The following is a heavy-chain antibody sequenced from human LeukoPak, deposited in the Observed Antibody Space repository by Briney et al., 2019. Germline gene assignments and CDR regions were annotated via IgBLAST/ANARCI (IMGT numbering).Heavy chain of an antibody. D-gene: IGHD3-16*01. J-gene: IGHJ4*02. V-gene: IGHV3-30-3*01. CDR2: ISYDGSNK. Sequence: QPGRSLRLSCAASGFTFSSYAMHWVRQAPGKGLEWVAVISYDGSNKYYADSVKGRFTISRDNAKNSLYLQMNSLRAEDTAVYYCARENDYVWGSPSRFDYWGQGTLVTVSS. CDR3: ARENDYVWGSPSRFDY. CDR1: GFTFSSYA.